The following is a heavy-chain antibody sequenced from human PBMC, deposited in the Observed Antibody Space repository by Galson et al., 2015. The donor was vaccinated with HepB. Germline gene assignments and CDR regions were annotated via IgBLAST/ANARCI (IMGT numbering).Heavy chain of an antibody. CDR2: ISSSSSYI. Sequence: SLRLSCAASGFTFSSYSMNWVRQAPGKGLEWVSSISSSSSYIYYADSVKGRFTISRDNAKNSLYLQMNSLRAEDTAVYYCASNPSQLVRSWYGMDVWGQGTTVTVSS. D-gene: IGHD6-13*01. CDR1: GFTFSSYS. CDR3: ASNPSQLVRSWYGMDV. J-gene: IGHJ6*02. V-gene: IGHV3-21*01.